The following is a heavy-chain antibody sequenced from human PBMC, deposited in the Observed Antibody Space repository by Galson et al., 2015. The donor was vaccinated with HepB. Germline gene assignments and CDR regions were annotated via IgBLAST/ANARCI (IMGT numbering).Heavy chain of an antibody. CDR3: AKVGNYVWGSYRPLDY. Sequence: SLRLSCAASGFTFSIYAMSWVRQAPGKGLEWVSSISESGGNTYYPDSVKGRFTISRDNSKNTLFLRVDGLRAEDTAVYYCAKVGNYVWGSYRPLDYWGQGTLVAVSS. CDR2: ISESGGNT. CDR1: GFTFSIYA. J-gene: IGHJ4*02. D-gene: IGHD3-16*02. V-gene: IGHV3-23*01.